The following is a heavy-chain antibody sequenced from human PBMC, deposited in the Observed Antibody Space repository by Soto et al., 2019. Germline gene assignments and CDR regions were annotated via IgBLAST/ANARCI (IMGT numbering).Heavy chain of an antibody. CDR2: FYPGASDT. CDR3: ARQGNGAEGFDY. V-gene: IGHV5-51*01. J-gene: IGHJ4*02. D-gene: IGHD4-17*01. CDR1: GYYFPSYW. Sequence: RGESLKISCKGSGYYFPSYWIGWVRQMPGKGLEWMGIFYPGASDTRYSPSFQGQVTISADRSISTAYLQWSSLKPSDTAMYYCARQGNGAEGFDYWGQGTLVTVSS.